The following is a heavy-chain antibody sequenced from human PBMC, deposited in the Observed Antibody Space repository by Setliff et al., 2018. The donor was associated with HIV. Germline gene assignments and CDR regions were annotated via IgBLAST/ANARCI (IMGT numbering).Heavy chain of an antibody. CDR2: INHSGST. CDR3: ARGRRNEWELLLLAFDM. Sequence: ASETLSLTCAVYAGSFSGYYWSWIRQPSGKGLEWIGEINHSGSTNYNPSPKSRVTISVDTSKNQFSLKLSSVTAADTAVYYCARGRRNEWELLLLAFDMWGQGTMVTVSS. V-gene: IGHV4-34*01. D-gene: IGHD1-26*01. J-gene: IGHJ3*02. CDR1: AGSFSGYY.